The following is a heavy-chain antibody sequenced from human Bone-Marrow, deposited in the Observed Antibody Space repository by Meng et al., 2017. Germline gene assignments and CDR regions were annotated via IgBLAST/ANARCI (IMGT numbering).Heavy chain of an antibody. CDR2: ISHDESNR. CDR3: AREGVPGTVDY. D-gene: IGHD2-8*01. V-gene: IGHV3-30-3*01. CDR1: GFPFSGYA. Sequence: QVQLVESGGGVVQPGTSLRLSCAASGFPFSGYAMNWVRLSPVKGLEWLAFISHDESNRLYADSVRGRFTVSRDNSKNTLSLEMNSLRVEDTALYYCAREGVPGTVDYWGQGTLVTVSS. J-gene: IGHJ4*02.